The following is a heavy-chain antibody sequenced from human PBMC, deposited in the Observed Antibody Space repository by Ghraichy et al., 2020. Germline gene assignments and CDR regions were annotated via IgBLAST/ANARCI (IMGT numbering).Heavy chain of an antibody. J-gene: IGHJ5*02. Sequence: SVKVSCKASGGTFSSYAISWVRQGPGQGLEWMGGIIPIFGTANYAQKFQGRVTITADESTSTAYMELSSLRSEDTAVYYCARDPHRYDFWSGYLNWFDPWGQGTLVTVSS. D-gene: IGHD3-3*01. V-gene: IGHV1-69*13. CDR1: GGTFSSYA. CDR3: ARDPHRYDFWSGYLNWFDP. CDR2: IIPIFGTA.